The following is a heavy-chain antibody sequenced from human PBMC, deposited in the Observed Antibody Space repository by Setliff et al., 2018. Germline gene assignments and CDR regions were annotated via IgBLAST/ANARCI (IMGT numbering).Heavy chain of an antibody. CDR2: IYSGGSST. D-gene: IGHD2-15*01. V-gene: IGHV3-23*03. CDR3: AKGCHAGCFWSDC. J-gene: IGHJ4*02. Sequence: PGGSLRLSCAASGFTFTDYAMSWVRQAPGKGLEWVSTIYSGGSSTYYGDSVKGRFTVSRDDSKNTLYLQMNSLRAEDTAVYYCAKGCHAGCFWSDCWGQGTLVTVS. CDR1: GFTFTDYA.